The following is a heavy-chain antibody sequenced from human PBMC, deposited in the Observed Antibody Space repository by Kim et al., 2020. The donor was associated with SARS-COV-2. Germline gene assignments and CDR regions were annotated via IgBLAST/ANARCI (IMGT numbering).Heavy chain of an antibody. Sequence: GGSLRLSCAASGFTFSSYAMSWARQGPGKGLEWVSGISGSGGSTYYADSVKGRFTISRDNSKNTLHLQMNSLRAEDTAVYYCAKDYRRGLPGLYFDYWGQGTLVTVSS. CDR1: GFTFSSYA. CDR3: AKDYRRGLPGLYFDY. CDR2: ISGSGGST. J-gene: IGHJ4*02. V-gene: IGHV3-23*01. D-gene: IGHD3-10*01.